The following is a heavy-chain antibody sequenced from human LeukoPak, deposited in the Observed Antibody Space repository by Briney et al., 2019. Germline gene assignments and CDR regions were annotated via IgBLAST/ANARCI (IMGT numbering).Heavy chain of an antibody. CDR3: ARDFTGYSDI. CDR2: IYTDVRSA. CDR1: GFTFSGYW. D-gene: IGHD5-12*01. Sequence: QAGGSLRLSCAASGFTFSGYWMHWVRQAPGKGLVWVSRIYTDVRSASYADSVRGRFTISRDNAKNTLYLQMNSLRAEDTAVYYCARDFTGYSDIWGQGTLVTVSS. J-gene: IGHJ4*02. V-gene: IGHV3-74*01.